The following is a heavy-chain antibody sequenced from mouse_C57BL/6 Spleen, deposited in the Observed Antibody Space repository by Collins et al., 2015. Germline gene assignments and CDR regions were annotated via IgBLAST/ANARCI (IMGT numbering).Heavy chain of an antibody. CDR2: INPNNGGT. CDR1: Y. J-gene: IGHJ4*01. D-gene: IGHD1-1*01. Sequence: YMNWVKQSHGKSLEWIGDINPNNGGTSYNQKFKGKATLTVDKSSSTAYMELRSLTSEDSAVYYCAIRFPYYAMDYWGQGTSVTVSS. V-gene: IGHV1-26*01. CDR3: AIRFPYYAMDY.